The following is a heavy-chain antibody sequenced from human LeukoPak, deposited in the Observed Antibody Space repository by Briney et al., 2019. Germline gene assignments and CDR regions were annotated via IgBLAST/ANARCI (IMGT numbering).Heavy chain of an antibody. J-gene: IGHJ4*02. CDR1: GFTFDDYA. D-gene: IGHD5-24*01. CDR3: AKDSSRDGYSPVLDY. CDR2: ISWNSGSI. V-gene: IGHV3-9*01. Sequence: GGSLRLSCAASGFTFDDYAMHRVRQAPGKGLEWVSGISWNSGSIGYADSVKGRFTISRDNAKNSLYLQMHSLRAEDTALYSCAKDSSRDGYSPVLDYWGQGTLVTVSS.